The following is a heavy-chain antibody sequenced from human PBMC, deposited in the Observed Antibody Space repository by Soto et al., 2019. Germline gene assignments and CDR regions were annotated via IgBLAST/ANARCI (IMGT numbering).Heavy chain of an antibody. CDR1: GVSITSYY. D-gene: IGHD2-15*01. CDR2: INTDGLS. J-gene: IGHJ6*02. CDR3: ARVPVAVAATEDYYGLDV. V-gene: IGHV4-4*07. Sequence: SETLSLTCSVSGVSITSYYWSWIRQSAGGGLEWMGRINTDGLSTYSPSFKSRLTMSLDTSKNQVSLRLISVTAADTAVYFCARVPVAVAATEDYYGLDVWGQGTTVTVSS.